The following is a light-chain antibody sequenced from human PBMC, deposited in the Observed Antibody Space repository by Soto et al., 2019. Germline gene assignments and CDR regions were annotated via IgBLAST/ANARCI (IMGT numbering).Light chain of an antibody. Sequence: EIVLTQSPGTLSLSPGERATLSCRASQSVRSDLAWYQHRPGQTPRLLIYDASTRATGVPARFSGSGSGTEFTLTISSLQSEDFAVYYCQQRRSWPPTITFGQGKRLEIK. J-gene: IGKJ5*01. CDR1: QSVRSD. CDR2: DAS. V-gene: IGKV3-15*01. CDR3: QQRRSWPPTIT.